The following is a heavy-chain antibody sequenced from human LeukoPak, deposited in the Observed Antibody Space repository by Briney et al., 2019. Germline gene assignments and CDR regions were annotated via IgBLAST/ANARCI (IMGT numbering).Heavy chain of an antibody. CDR3: ARDGGSGSLFRYFDY. CDR1: GFMFRNYA. D-gene: IGHD3-10*01. J-gene: IGHJ4*02. Sequence: PGGSLRLSRAASGFMFRNYAMEWVRQVPGKGLEWVAVTSFDGSTKFSADSVKGRFTISRDNSKNTLYLQMNSLRAEDTAVYYCARDGGSGSLFRYFDYWGQGTLVTVSS. V-gene: IGHV3-30-3*01. CDR2: TSFDGSTK.